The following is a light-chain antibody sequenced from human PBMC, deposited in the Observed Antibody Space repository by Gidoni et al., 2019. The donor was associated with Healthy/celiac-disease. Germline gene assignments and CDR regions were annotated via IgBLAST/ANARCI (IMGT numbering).Light chain of an antibody. CDR1: QSISSY. CDR3: QQSYSTPWT. Sequence: IQMTQSPSSLSASVGDRVTITCRASQSISSYLNWYQQKPGKAPKLLIYAASSLQSGVPSRFSGSGSGTDFTLTISSRQPEDFATYYCQQSYSTPWTFXQXTKVTIK. V-gene: IGKV1-39*01. CDR2: AAS. J-gene: IGKJ1*01.